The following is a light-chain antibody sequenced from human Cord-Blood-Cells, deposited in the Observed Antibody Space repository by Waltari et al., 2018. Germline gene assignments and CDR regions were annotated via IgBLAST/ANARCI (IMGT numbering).Light chain of an antibody. V-gene: IGLV2-14*01. J-gene: IGLJ3*02. CDR1: SSDVGGYNY. CDR2: DVS. Sequence: QSALTQPASVSGSPGQSITISCTVTSSDVGGYNYVSCYQQHPGKAPKLMIYDVSKRPSGVSNRFSGSKSGNTASLTISGLQAEDEADYYCSSYTSSSTLVFGGGTKLTVL. CDR3: SSYTSSSTLV.